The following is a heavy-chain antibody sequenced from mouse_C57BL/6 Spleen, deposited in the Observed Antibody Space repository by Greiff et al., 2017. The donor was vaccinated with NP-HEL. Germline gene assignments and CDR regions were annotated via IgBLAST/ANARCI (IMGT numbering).Heavy chain of an antibody. CDR3: ARSFGNYAMDY. D-gene: IGHD1-1*02. CDR1: GFTFTDYY. Sequence: EVMLVESGGGLVQPGGSLSLSCAASGFTFTDYYMSWVRQPPGKALEWLGFIRNRANGYTTAYSASVMGRFTISRDNSQSILYLQMNALRAEDSATYYCARSFGNYAMDYWGQGTSVTVSS. CDR2: IRNRANGYTT. J-gene: IGHJ4*01. V-gene: IGHV7-3*01.